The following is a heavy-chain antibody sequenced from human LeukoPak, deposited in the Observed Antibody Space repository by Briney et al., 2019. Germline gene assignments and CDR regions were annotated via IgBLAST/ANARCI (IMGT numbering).Heavy chain of an antibody. Sequence: GGSLRPSCAASGFSISSYWMHWVRQAPGKGLVWVSGINSDGSSTSYADSVKGRVTISRDNAKNTLYLQINSLRAEDTAVYYCARSGFFTYYYDISGYHWFDPWGQGTLVTVSS. CDR3: ARSGFFTYYYDISGYHWFDP. CDR1: GFSISSYW. CDR2: INSDGSST. V-gene: IGHV3-74*01. J-gene: IGHJ5*02. D-gene: IGHD3-22*01.